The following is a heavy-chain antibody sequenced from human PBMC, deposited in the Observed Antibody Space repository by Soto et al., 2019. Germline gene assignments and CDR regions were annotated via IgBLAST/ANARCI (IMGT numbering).Heavy chain of an antibody. Sequence: SETLSLTCTVSVGSVSSGSYYWSWIRQPPGKGLEWIGNIFYSGSTNYNPSLKIRVTISVYTSKNQFSLKLSSVTAADTAVYYCARSIARVAGTWVDYWGQGTLVSVSS. V-gene: IGHV4-61*01. CDR1: VGSVSSGSYY. J-gene: IGHJ4*01. CDR2: IFYSGST. CDR3: ARSIARVAGTWVDY. D-gene: IGHD2-15*01.